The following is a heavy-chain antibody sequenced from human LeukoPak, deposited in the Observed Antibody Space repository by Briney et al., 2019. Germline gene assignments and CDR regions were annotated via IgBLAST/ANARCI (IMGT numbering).Heavy chain of an antibody. CDR2: IYTSGST. J-gene: IGHJ5*02. D-gene: IGHD3-3*01. V-gene: IGHV4-61*02. CDR3: ARVMDDFWSGNWFDP. Sequence: SETLSLTYTVSGGSISSGSYYWSWVRQPAGKGLEWIGRIYTSGSTNYNPSLKSRVTISVDTSKNQFSLKLSSVTAADTAVYYCARVMDDFWSGNWFDPWGQGALVTVSS. CDR1: GGSISSGSYY.